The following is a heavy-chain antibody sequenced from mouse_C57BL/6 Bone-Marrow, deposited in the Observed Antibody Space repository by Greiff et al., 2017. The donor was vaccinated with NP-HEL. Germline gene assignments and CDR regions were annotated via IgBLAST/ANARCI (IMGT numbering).Heavy chain of an antibody. CDR1: GYTFTSYG. V-gene: IGHV1-81*01. D-gene: IGHD2-5*01. CDR2: IYPRSGNT. CDR3: ARSYYSNYAGDY. J-gene: IGHJ2*01. Sequence: VKLMESGAELARPGASVKLSCKASGYTFTSYGISWVKQRTGQGLEWIGEIYPRSGNTYYNEKFKGKATLTADKSSSTAYMELRSLTSEDSAVYFCARSYYSNYAGDYWGQGTTLTVSS.